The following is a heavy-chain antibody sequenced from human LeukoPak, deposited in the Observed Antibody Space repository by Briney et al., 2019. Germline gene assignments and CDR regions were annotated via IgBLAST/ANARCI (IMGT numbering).Heavy chain of an antibody. V-gene: IGHV3-21*01. Sequence: GGSLRLSCAASGFTLSSYSMNWVRQAPGKGLEWVSSISSSSSYIYYADSVKGRFTISRDNAKNSLYLQMNSLRAEDTAVYYCARARRVRGNPGYFDYWGQGTLVTVSS. CDR1: GFTLSSYS. CDR3: ARARRVRGNPGYFDY. J-gene: IGHJ4*02. CDR2: ISSSSSYI. D-gene: IGHD3-10*01.